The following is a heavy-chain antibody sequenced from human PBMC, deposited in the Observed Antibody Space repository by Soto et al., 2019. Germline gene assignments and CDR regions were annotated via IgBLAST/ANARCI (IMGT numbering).Heavy chain of an antibody. D-gene: IGHD3-10*01. CDR1: GFTCSSYA. Sequence: GGSLRLSCAAPGFTCSSYAMSWVRQAPGKGLEWFSAISGSGGSTYYADSVKGRFTISRDNSKNTLYLQMNSLRAEDTAVYYCAKSPIVRGVIYFDYWGQGTLVTVSS. V-gene: IGHV3-23*01. CDR2: ISGSGGST. J-gene: IGHJ4*02. CDR3: AKSPIVRGVIYFDY.